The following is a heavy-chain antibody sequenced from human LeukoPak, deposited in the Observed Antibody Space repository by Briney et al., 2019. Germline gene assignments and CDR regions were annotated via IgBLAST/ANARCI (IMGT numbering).Heavy chain of an antibody. D-gene: IGHD2-2*01. V-gene: IGHV4-59*01. CDR1: GGSISSYY. CDR3: PRGGDCSSASCFGWFDP. Sequence: SETLSLTCTVSGGSISSYYWSWIRQPPGKGVERLGYIYYSGSTNYNPSLKSRVTISVETSKNQFSLKLSSVTAADTAVYYCPRGGDCSSASCFGWFDPWGQGTLVTVSS. CDR2: IYYSGST. J-gene: IGHJ5*02.